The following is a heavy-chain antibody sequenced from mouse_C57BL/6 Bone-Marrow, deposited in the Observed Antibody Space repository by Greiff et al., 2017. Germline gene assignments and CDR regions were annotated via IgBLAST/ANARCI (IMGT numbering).Heavy chain of an antibody. Sequence: EVQLQESVAELVRPGASVKLSCTASGFNITDTYMHWVKQRPEHGLEWIGRIDPADGDTKYAPKFPGKATITADTSSNTAYLQLSSLTSEDTAIYYCASDSNYYAWLAYWGQGTLVTVSA. J-gene: IGHJ3*01. D-gene: IGHD2-5*01. CDR1: GFNITDTY. V-gene: IGHV14-3*01. CDR2: IDPADGDT. CDR3: ASDSNYYAWLAY.